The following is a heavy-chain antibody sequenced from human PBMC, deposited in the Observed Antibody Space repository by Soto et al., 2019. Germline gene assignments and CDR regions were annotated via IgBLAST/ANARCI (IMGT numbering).Heavy chain of an antibody. CDR3: ARSPVGAMEHYYYYSGMDV. CDR1: GGTFSSYA. D-gene: IGHD1-26*01. J-gene: IGHJ6*02. CDR2: IIPIFGTA. V-gene: IGHV1-69*13. Sequence: ASVKVSCKASGGTFSSYAISWVRQAPGQGLEWMGGIIPIFGTANYAQKFQGRVTITADESTSTAYMELSSLRSEDTAVYYCARSPVGAMEHYYYYSGMDVWGQGTKVTVSS.